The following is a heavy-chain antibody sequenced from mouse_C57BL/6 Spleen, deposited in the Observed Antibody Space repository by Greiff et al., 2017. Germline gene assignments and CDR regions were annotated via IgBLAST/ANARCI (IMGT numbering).Heavy chain of an antibody. CDR2: IYPGSGNT. D-gene: IGHD1-1*01. CDR3: ARASGSRFDY. Sequence: VQLQQSGAELVRPGASVKLSCKASGYTFTDYYINWVKQRPGQGLEWIARIYPGSGNTYYNEKLKGKATLTAEKSSSTAYMQLSSLTSEDSAVYFCARASGSRFDYWGQGTTLTVSS. V-gene: IGHV1-76*01. CDR1: GYTFTDYY. J-gene: IGHJ2*01.